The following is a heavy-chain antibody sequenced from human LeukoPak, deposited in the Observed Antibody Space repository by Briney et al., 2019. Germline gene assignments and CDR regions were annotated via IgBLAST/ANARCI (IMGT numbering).Heavy chain of an antibody. CDR3: AKDSSVFHYDSRNLDY. CDR2: IYYSGST. D-gene: IGHD3-22*01. J-gene: IGHJ4*02. Sequence: ASETLSLTCTVSGGSISSSSYYWGWIRQPPGKGLEWIGSIYYSGSTYYNPSLKSRVTISVDTSKNQFSLKLSSVTAADTAVFYCAKDSSVFHYDSRNLDYWGQGTLVTVSS. V-gene: IGHV4-39*02. CDR1: GGSISSSSYY.